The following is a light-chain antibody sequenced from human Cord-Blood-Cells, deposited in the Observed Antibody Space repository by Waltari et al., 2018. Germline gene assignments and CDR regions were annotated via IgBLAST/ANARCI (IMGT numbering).Light chain of an antibody. CDR3: QQYYSTPWT. V-gene: IGKV4-1*01. Sequence: DIVMTQSPDSLAVSLGERATINCKSSQIVLYSSNNKNYIAWYQQKPVQPPKLLIYWASTRESGVPDRFSGSGSGTDFTLTISSLQAEDVAVYYCQQYYSTPWTFGQGTKVEIK. CDR2: WAS. CDR1: QIVLYSSNNKNY. J-gene: IGKJ1*01.